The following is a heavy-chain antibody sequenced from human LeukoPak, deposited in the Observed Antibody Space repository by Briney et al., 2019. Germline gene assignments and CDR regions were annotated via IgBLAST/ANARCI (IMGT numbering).Heavy chain of an antibody. V-gene: IGHV3-48*03. CDR2: ISRSGNTK. J-gene: IGHJ4*02. D-gene: IGHD4-17*01. CDR1: GFIFTCYE. Sequence: PGGSLRLSCAASGFIFTCYEMNWVRQAPGKGLEWVSWISRSGNTKYADSVKGRFTISRDNAKNSLYLQMNSLRVEDTAVYYCARDAPGTVTNDYWGQGTLVTVSS. CDR3: ARDAPGTVTNDY.